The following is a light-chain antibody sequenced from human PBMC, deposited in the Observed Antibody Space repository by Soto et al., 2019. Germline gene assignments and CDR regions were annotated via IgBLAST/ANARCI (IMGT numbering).Light chain of an antibody. CDR2: DVS. V-gene: IGLV2-11*01. Sequence: QSVLTQPRSVSGSPGQSVTISCTGTSSDVGGYNYVSWYPQHPGKAPKLMIYDVSKRPSGVPDRFSGSESGNTASLTISGLQAEDEADYFCSSYSITTAYLFGTGTKVTVL. CDR1: SSDVGGYNY. CDR3: SSYSITTAYL. J-gene: IGLJ1*01.